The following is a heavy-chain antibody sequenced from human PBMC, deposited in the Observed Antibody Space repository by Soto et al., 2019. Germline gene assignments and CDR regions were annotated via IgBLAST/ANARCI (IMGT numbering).Heavy chain of an antibody. CDR1: GGSISSYY. J-gene: IGHJ4*02. D-gene: IGHD3-10*01. Sequence: LSLTCTVSGGSISSYYWSWIRQPPGKGLEWIGYIYYSGSTNYNPSLKSRVTISVDTSKNQFSLKLSSVTAADTAVYYCASGFGEPSSFDYWGQGTLVTVSS. CDR3: ASGFGEPSSFDY. V-gene: IGHV4-59*01. CDR2: IYYSGST.